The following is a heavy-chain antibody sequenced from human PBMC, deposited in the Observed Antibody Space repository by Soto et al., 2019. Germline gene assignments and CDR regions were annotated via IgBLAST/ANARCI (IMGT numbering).Heavy chain of an antibody. V-gene: IGHV1-8*01. CDR3: ARCGGLEGWCRWFDP. J-gene: IGHJ5*02. Sequence: GASGKVSCKASGYTFTSYDINWVRQATGQGLEWMGWMNPNSGNTGYAQKFQGRVTMTRNTSISTAYMELSSLRSEDTAVYYCARCGGLEGWCRWFDPWGQGTLVTVSS. CDR1: GYTFTSYD. CDR2: MNPNSGNT. D-gene: IGHD3-16*01.